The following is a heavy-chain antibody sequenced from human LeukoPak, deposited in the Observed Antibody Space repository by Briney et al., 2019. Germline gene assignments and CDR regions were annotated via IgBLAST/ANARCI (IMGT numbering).Heavy chain of an antibody. CDR3: AKDLSAAAGRGRFDP. V-gene: IGHV3-23*01. CDR1: GFTFSSYA. J-gene: IGHJ5*02. Sequence: GGSLRLSCAAPGFTFSSYAMSWVRQAPGKGLEWVSAISGSGGSTYYADSVKGRFTISRDNSKNTLYLQMNSLRAEDTAVYYCAKDLSAAAGRGRFDPWGQGTLVTVSS. D-gene: IGHD6-13*01. CDR2: ISGSGGST.